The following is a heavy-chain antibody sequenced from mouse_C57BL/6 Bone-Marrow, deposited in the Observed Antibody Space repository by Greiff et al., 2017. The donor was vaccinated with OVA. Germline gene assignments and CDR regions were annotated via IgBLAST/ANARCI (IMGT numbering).Heavy chain of an antibody. V-gene: IGHV14-4*01. Sequence: VQLKESGAELVRPGASVKLSCTASGFNIKDDYMHWVKERPEQGLEWIGWIDPENGDTEYASKFQGKATITADTSSTTVYLHLSSLTSEDTAVYYCTTCRYWGQGTTLTVSS. CDR3: TTCRY. CDR2: IDPENGDT. J-gene: IGHJ2*01. CDR1: GFNIKDDY.